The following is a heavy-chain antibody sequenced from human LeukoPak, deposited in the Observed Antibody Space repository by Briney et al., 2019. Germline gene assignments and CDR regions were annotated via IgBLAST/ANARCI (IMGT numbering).Heavy chain of an antibody. J-gene: IGHJ4*02. CDR3: ARYSGYDAHFDY. Sequence: SETLSLTCTVSGGSISSGDYYWSWIRQPPGKGLEWIGYIYYSGSTYYNPSLKSRVTISVDTSKNQFSLKLSSVTAADTAVYYCARYSGYDAHFDYWGQGTLVTVSS. CDR2: IYYSGST. D-gene: IGHD5-12*01. V-gene: IGHV4-30-4*02. CDR1: GGSISSGDYY.